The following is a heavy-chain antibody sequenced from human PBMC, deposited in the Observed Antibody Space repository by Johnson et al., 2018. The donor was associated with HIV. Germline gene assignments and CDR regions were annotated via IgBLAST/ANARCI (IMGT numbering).Heavy chain of an antibody. D-gene: IGHD1-26*01. J-gene: IGHJ3*02. Sequence: VQLVESGGGVVQPGRSLRLSCGASGFTFRSYGIHWVRQVPGKGLEWVSGINRNGGTIGYAASVKGRFTISRDNAKNSLYLQMDTLGAEDTALYYCAKDSPGWLVGARGEDAFDIWGQGTMVTVSS. CDR3: AKDSPGWLVGARGEDAFDI. CDR2: INRNGGTI. CDR1: GFTFRSYG. V-gene: IGHV3-9*01.